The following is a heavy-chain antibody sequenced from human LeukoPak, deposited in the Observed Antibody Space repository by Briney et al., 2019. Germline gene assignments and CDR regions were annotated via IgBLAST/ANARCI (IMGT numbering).Heavy chain of an antibody. CDR3: ARVAVGSSSEPHYYYYMDV. J-gene: IGHJ6*03. V-gene: IGHV1-8*01. CDR1: GYTFTSYD. CDR2: MNPNSGNT. Sequence: ASLKVSCKASGYTFTSYDINWVRQATGQGLEWMRWMNPNSGNTGYAQKFQGRVTMTRNTSISTAYMELSSLRSEDTAVYYCARVAVGSSSEPHYYYYMDVWGKGTTVTVSS. D-gene: IGHD6-6*01.